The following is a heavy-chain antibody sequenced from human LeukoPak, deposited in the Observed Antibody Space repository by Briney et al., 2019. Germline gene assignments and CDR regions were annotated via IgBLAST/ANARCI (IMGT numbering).Heavy chain of an antibody. CDR1: GFTFSSYW. J-gene: IGHJ3*02. V-gene: IGHV3-21*01. CDR2: NI. Sequence: PGGSLRLSCAASGFTFSSYWMSWVRQAPGKGLEWVSSNIYYADSLKGRFTISRDNAKNSLYLQMNSLRAEDTAVYYCARGRNAFDIWGQGTMVTVSS. CDR3: ARGRNAFDI.